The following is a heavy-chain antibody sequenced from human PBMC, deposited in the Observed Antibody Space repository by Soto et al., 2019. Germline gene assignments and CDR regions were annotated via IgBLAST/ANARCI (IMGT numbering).Heavy chain of an antibody. Sequence: QVQLVQSGAEEKKPGASVKVSCKASGYTFTSYAMHWVRQAPGQRLEWMGWINAGNGNTKYSQKFQGRVTITRDTSASTAYMELSSLRSEDTAVYYGARSIVVVTARHYWGQGTLVTVSS. D-gene: IGHD2-21*02. J-gene: IGHJ4*02. CDR1: GYTFTSYA. CDR3: ARSIVVVTARHY. V-gene: IGHV1-3*05. CDR2: INAGNGNT.